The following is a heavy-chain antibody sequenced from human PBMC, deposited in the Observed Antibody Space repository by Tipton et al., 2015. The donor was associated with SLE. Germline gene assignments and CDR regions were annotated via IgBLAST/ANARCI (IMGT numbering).Heavy chain of an antibody. V-gene: IGHV3-30*02. J-gene: IGHJ4*02. CDR3: AKDHYGSGSYYREHYSDH. CDR2: KRYDGSDE. D-gene: IGHD3-10*01. CDR1: GFTFSGYD. Sequence: SLRLSCAASGFTFSGYDMHWVRQAPGKGLEGVAFKRYDGSDEYYADSVKGRFTISRDNSKNMLFLQMNSLRTEDTAVYYCAKDHYGSGSYYREHYSDHWGQGTLVTVSS.